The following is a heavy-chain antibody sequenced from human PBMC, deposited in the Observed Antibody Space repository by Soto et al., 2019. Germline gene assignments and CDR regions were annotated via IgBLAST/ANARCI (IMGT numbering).Heavy chain of an antibody. D-gene: IGHD6-13*01. CDR2: IYYSGNA. CDR3: ARHKDTSSRYLLPDC. CDR1: GGSISSRSYY. J-gene: IGHJ4*02. V-gene: IGHV4-39*01. Sequence: SETLSLTCTVSGGSISSRSYYWGWIRQPPGKGLEWIGSIYYSGNAYYNPSLKSRVAVSVDTSKNQFSLKVTSVTATDTAVYYCARHKDTSSRYLLPDCWGQGTLVTASS.